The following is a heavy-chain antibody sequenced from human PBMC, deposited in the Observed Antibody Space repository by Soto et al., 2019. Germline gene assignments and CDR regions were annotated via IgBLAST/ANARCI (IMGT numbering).Heavy chain of an antibody. CDR1: GGSISSSSYY. CDR3: ARWTTVVTRGGFDY. Sequence: QLQLQESGPGLVKPSETLSLTCTVSGGSISSSSYYWGWIRQPPGKGLEWIGSIYYSGSTYYNPSLKSRVTMSVDTSKNQFSLKLSSVTAADTAVYYCARWTTVVTRGGFDYWGQGTLVTVSS. CDR2: IYYSGST. J-gene: IGHJ4*02. V-gene: IGHV4-39*01. D-gene: IGHD4-17*01.